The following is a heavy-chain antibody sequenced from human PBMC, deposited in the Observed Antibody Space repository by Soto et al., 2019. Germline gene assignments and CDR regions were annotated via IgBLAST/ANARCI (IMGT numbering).Heavy chain of an antibody. CDR1: GDSISSYY. Sequence: SETLSLTCTVSGDSISSYYWSWIRQPPGKGLEWIGYIYNSGSTNYNPSLKSRVTISVDTSKNQFSLKLSSVTTADTAVYYCARGRFDYIWGSPAPYLDYWGHGALVTVSS. CDR2: IYNSGST. V-gene: IGHV4-59*01. CDR3: ARGRFDYIWGSPAPYLDY. D-gene: IGHD3-16*01. J-gene: IGHJ4*01.